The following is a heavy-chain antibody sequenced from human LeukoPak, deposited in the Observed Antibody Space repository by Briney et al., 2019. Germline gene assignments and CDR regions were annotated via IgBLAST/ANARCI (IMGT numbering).Heavy chain of an antibody. CDR1: VFSLSTSGVG. CDR2: IYWNDDK. Sequence: SGPTLVNPTQTLTLTCTFSVFSLSTSGVGVGWIRQPPGQALEWLALIYWNDDKRYRPPLKSRLTITKDISKNQVVLTMTNMDPVDTATYYCAHRQEAVAGSGVYYFDYWGQGTLVTVSS. D-gene: IGHD6-19*01. J-gene: IGHJ4*02. CDR3: AHRQEAVAGSGVYYFDY. V-gene: IGHV2-5*01.